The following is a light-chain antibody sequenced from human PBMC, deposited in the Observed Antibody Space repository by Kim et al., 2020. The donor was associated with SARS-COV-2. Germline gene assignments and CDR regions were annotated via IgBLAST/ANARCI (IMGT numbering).Light chain of an antibody. CDR2: GAS. CDR1: HSVSSN. Sequence: VSPDDRATLSSRASHSVSSNLPWYQQKPGQAPRLLIYGASTRATGIPARFSGSGSGTEFTLTISNLQSEDFAVYYCQQYNIWPITFGQGTRLEIK. V-gene: IGKV3-15*01. J-gene: IGKJ5*01. CDR3: QQYNIWPIT.